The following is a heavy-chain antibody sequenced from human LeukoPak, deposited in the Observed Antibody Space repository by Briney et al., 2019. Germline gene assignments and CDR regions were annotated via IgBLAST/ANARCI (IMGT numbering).Heavy chain of an antibody. CDR1: GFTYSSYW. CDR3: ARDRSGSL. D-gene: IGHD1-26*01. V-gene: IGHV3-7*01. Sequence: GGSLRLSCAASGFTYSSYWRSWVRQAPGKGLEWVANIKQDGSEKYYVDSVKGRFTISRDNAKNSLYLQMNSLRAEDTAVYYCARDRSGSLWGQGTLVTVSS. CDR2: IKQDGSEK. J-gene: IGHJ4*02.